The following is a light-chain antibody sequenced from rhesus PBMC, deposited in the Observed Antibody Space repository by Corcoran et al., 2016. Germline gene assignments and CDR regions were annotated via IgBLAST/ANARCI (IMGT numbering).Light chain of an antibody. V-gene: IGKV1S12*01. Sequence: DIQMTQSPSALSASVGDRVTISCRASQNIYSNLAWYQQKPGKAPKLLIYAASSWQTGIPSRFSGNGSGTDFTLTSSSLQPDDSAAYYCQHYYANPPTFGQGTKVEIK. CDR2: AAS. CDR1: QNIYSN. CDR3: QHYYANPPT. J-gene: IGKJ1*01.